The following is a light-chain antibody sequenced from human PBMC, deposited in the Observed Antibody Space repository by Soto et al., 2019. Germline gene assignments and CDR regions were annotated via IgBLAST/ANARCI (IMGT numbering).Light chain of an antibody. V-gene: IGKV1-17*01. J-gene: IGKJ4*01. CDR1: QGIGND. CDR3: QQYNSYPLT. CDR2: AAS. Sequence: DFQMTQSPSSLSASVGDRITITCRASQGIGNDLGWYQQKPGNAPKRLIFAASSVQSGVPSRFSGSESGTEFTLTISSLQPEDFATYYCQQYNSYPLTFGGGTKVEVK.